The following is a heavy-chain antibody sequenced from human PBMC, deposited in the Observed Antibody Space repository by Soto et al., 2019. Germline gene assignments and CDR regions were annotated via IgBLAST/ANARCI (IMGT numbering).Heavy chain of an antibody. V-gene: IGHV1-24*01. J-gene: IGHJ4*02. Sequence: QVQLEQSGAEVKKPGASVRVSCKLSGYTLSEFSMHWVRQAPGKGHEWMGGYVPEDGKTIYAPKFQDRVIMTEDTSTDTAYMELSSRRSEDTAVYFCATGVGWGFISGLQYWGKGTPVTVSS. CDR2: YVPEDGKT. CDR3: ATGVGWGFISGLQY. D-gene: IGHD3-10*01. CDR1: GYTLSEFS.